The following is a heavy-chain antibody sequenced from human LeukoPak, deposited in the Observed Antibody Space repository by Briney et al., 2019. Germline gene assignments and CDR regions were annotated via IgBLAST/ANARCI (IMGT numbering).Heavy chain of an antibody. V-gene: IGHV4-34*01. D-gene: IGHD3-16*02. Sequence: PETLSLTCAVYGGSFSGYYWSWIRQPPGKGLEWIGEINHSGSTNYNPSLKSRVTISVDTSKNQFSLKLSSVTAADTAVYYCAGDYDYVWGSYRHVDYWGQGTLVTVSS. CDR3: AGDYDYVWGSYRHVDY. J-gene: IGHJ4*02. CDR1: GGSFSGYY. CDR2: INHSGST.